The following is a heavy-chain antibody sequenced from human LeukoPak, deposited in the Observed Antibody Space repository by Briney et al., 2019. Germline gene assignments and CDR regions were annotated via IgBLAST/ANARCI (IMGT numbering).Heavy chain of an antibody. Sequence: PSETLSLTCTVSGGSISSYYWSWIRQPPGKGLEWIGYIYYSGSTNYNPSLKSRVTISVDTSKNQFSLKLSSVTAADTAVYYCARVAPYSSSFGFDYWGQGTLVTVSS. J-gene: IGHJ4*02. V-gene: IGHV4-59*01. D-gene: IGHD6-13*01. CDR2: IYYSGST. CDR3: ARVAPYSSSFGFDY. CDR1: GGSISSYY.